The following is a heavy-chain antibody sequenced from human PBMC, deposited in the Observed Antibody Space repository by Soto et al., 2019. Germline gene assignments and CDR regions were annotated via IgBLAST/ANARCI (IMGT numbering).Heavy chain of an antibody. V-gene: IGHV4-34*01. Sequence: SETLSLTCTVSGGSISSYYWSWIRQPPGKGLEWIGEINHSGSTNYNPSLKSRVTISVDTSKNQFSLKLSSVTAADTAVYYCAARYLGKYYYYYYGMDVWGQGTTVTVSS. CDR2: INHSGST. CDR3: AARYLGKYYYYYYGMDV. CDR1: GGSISSYY. J-gene: IGHJ6*02. D-gene: IGHD1-20*01.